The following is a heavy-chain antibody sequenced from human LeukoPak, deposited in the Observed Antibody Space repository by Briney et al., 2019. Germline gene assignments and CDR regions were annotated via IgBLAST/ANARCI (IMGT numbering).Heavy chain of an antibody. CDR1: GYTFTSYD. V-gene: IGHV1-8*03. Sequence: ASVKVSCKASGYTFTSYDINWVRQATGQGLEWMGWMNPNSGNTGYAQKFQGRVTITRNTSISTAYMELNSLRSEDTAVYYCAGSSREIDFDYWGQGTLVTVSS. CDR2: MNPNSGNT. D-gene: IGHD2-2*01. CDR3: AGSSREIDFDY. J-gene: IGHJ4*02.